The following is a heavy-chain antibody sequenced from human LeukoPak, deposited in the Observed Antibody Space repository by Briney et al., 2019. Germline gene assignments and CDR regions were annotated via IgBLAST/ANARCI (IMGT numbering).Heavy chain of an antibody. CDR2: IYYSGST. Sequence: SETLSLTCTVSGGSISSYYWSWIRQPPGKGLEWIGYIYYSGSTNYNPPLKSRVTISVDTSKNQFSLKLSSVTAADTAVYYCARVPLGPYLWVDYWGQGTLVTVSS. D-gene: IGHD3-16*01. CDR3: ARVPLGPYLWVDY. V-gene: IGHV4-59*01. J-gene: IGHJ4*02. CDR1: GGSISSYY.